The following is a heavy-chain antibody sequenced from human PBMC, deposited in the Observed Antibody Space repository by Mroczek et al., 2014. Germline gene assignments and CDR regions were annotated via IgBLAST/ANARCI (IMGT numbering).Heavy chain of an antibody. V-gene: IGHV4-34*01. CDR1: VGPFSGYY. CDR3: ARGSRPNCSSTSCPALYYYYMDV. Sequence: VQLQQWGGRTVEAFGRPCPSPALSMVGPFSGYYWSWIRQPPGKGLEWIGEINHSGSTNYNPSLKSRVTISVDTSKNQFSLKLSSVTAADTAVYYCARGSRPNCSSTSCPALYYYYMDVWGKGTTVTVSS. D-gene: IGHD2-2*01. J-gene: IGHJ6*03. CDR2: INHSGST.